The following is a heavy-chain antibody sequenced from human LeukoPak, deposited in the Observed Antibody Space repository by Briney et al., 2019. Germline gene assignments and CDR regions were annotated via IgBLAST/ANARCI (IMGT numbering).Heavy chain of an antibody. Sequence: PGGSLRLSCAASGFTFSSYSMNWVRQAPGKGLEWVSSISSSSSYIYYADSVKGRFTISRDNAKNSLYLQMNSLRAEDTAVYYCARPRGFGVLFPFDPWGQGTLVTVSS. V-gene: IGHV3-21*01. CDR3: ARPRGFGVLFPFDP. CDR1: GFTFSSYS. J-gene: IGHJ5*02. CDR2: ISSSSSYI. D-gene: IGHD3-10*01.